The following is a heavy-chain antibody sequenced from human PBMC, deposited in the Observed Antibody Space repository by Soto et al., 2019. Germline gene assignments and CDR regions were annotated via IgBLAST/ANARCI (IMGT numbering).Heavy chain of an antibody. V-gene: IGHV5-10-1*01. Sequence: PGESLKISCKGSGYTFTNYWINWVRQIPGKGLEWIGRIDPSDSYTDYSPSFQGHVTISADKSISTAYLHWSSLKASDNAFYFCARQRCTTTTCHTYFDPWGQGTPVTVSS. CDR3: ARQRCTTTTCHTYFDP. CDR1: GYTFTNYW. CDR2: IDPSDSYT. D-gene: IGHD2-8*01. J-gene: IGHJ5*02.